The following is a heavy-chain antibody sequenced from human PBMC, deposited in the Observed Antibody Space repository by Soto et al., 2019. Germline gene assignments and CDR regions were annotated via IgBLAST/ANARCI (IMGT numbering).Heavy chain of an antibody. CDR2: TYYRSKWYN. J-gene: IGHJ6*02. Sequence: PSQTLSLTCAISGDSVSSNSATWNWIRQSPSRGLEWLGRTYYRSKWYNDYAVSVKSRITINPDTSKNQFSLQLNSVTPEDTAVYYCARETPLLWFGELEGMDVWGQGTTVTVSS. CDR1: GDSVSSNSAT. V-gene: IGHV6-1*01. CDR3: ARETPLLWFGELEGMDV. D-gene: IGHD3-10*01.